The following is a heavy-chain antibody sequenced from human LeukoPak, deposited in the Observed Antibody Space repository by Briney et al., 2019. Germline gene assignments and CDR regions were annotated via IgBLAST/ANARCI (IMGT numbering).Heavy chain of an antibody. CDR1: GYTLTELS. D-gene: IGHD3-22*01. Sequence: ASVKVSCKVSGYTLTELSMHWVRQAPGKGLEWMGGFDPEDGETIYAQKFQGRVTMTEDTSTSTAYMELRSLRSDDTAVYYCARARRSSGYLFDYWGQGTLVTVSS. V-gene: IGHV1-24*01. CDR2: FDPEDGET. CDR3: ARARRSSGYLFDY. J-gene: IGHJ4*02.